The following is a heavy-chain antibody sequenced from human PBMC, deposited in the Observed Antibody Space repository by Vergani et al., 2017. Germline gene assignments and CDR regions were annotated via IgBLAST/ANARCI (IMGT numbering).Heavy chain of an antibody. V-gene: IGHV4-31*03. CDR1: GGSISSGGYY. D-gene: IGHD4-11*01. CDR3: AGGPGAYRFVYYYYMDV. CDR2: IYYSGST. Sequence: QVQLQESGPGLVKPSQTLSLICTVSGGSISSGGYYWSWIRQHPGKGLEWIGYIYYSGSTYYNPSLKSRDTISVDTSKNQFSLKLSSVTAADTAVYYCAGGPGAYRFVYYYYMDVWGKGTTVTVSS. J-gene: IGHJ6*03.